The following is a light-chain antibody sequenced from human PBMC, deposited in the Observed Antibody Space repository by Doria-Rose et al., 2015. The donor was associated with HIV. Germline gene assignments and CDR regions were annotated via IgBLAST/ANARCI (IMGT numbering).Light chain of an antibody. CDR3: QQYGTSRGT. Sequence: TQSPGTLSLSPGERATLSCRASQRVKSSYLAWYQQKLGQAPSLLIYDASTRSTGIPDRFSGSGSGTDFTLPISRLEPEDVAVYYCQQYGTSRGTFGQGTRLEIK. CDR2: DAS. J-gene: IGKJ5*01. CDR1: QRVKSSY. V-gene: IGKV3-20*01.